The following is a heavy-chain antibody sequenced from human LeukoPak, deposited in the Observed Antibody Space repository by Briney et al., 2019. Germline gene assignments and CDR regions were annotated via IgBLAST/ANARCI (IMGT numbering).Heavy chain of an antibody. Sequence: GRSLRLSCAASGFTFSSYAMHWVRQAPGKGLEWVAVISYDGSNKYYADSVKGRFTISRDNSKNTLYLQMNSLRAEDTAVYYCARGPDYYDSSGYFVDFDYWGQGTLVTVSS. V-gene: IGHV3-30*04. CDR2: ISYDGSNK. D-gene: IGHD3-22*01. CDR3: ARGPDYYDSSGYFVDFDY. J-gene: IGHJ4*02. CDR1: GFTFSSYA.